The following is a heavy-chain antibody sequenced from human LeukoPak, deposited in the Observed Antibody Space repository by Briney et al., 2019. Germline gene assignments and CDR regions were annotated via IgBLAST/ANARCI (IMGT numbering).Heavy chain of an antibody. CDR3: VRNWNLDS. Sequence: GGSLRLSCAASGFSYSVYWMRWVRQAPGGGLEWVANIKPDGSEKNYVDSVKGRFTISRDNAKNSLFLQMNSLTADDTAVYYCVRNWNLDSWGQGTLVTVSS. CDR1: GFSYSVYW. D-gene: IGHD1-1*01. J-gene: IGHJ4*02. CDR2: IKPDGSEK. V-gene: IGHV3-7*01.